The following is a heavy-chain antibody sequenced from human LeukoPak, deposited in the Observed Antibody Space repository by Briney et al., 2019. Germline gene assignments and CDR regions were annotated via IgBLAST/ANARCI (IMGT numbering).Heavy chain of an antibody. Sequence: GGSLRLSCVACGCSFSDYYMSWIRQAPGRGLEWISYISGSGSDLHYADSVKGRFTISRDNANNSLYLQMNSLRGEDTAVYYCARSIGYYYTMDVWGQGTTVTVSS. CDR1: GCSFSDYY. CDR2: ISGSGSDL. V-gene: IGHV3-11*01. D-gene: IGHD3-22*01. CDR3: ARSIGYYYTMDV. J-gene: IGHJ6*02.